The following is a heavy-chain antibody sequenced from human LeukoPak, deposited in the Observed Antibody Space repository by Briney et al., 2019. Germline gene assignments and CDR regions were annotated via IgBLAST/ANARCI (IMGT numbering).Heavy chain of an antibody. J-gene: IGHJ3*02. CDR2: IYDSGST. CDR1: GASIRSGDYY. CDR3: ARDCSGGSCYGAFDI. D-gene: IGHD2-15*01. Sequence: SQTLSLTCTVSGASIRSGDYYWSWIRQPPGKGLEWIGYIYDSGSTYYNPSLKSRITISVDTSENRFSLKLGSVTATDTAVYYCARDCSGGSCYGAFDIWGQGTMVTVSS. V-gene: IGHV4-30-4*01.